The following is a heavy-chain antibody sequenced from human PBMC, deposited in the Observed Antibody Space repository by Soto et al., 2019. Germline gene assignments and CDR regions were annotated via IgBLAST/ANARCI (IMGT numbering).Heavy chain of an antibody. V-gene: IGHV3-53*01. CDR3: ARGHPNFEYYFDY. CDR1: GFNVSSNF. J-gene: IGHJ4*02. Sequence: PGVSLRLSCPASGFNVSSNFMGWVRQAPGKGLEWVSIIYSGGGTYYADSVKGRFTISRDNSKNTLYLQMNSLRAKDTAVYYCARGHPNFEYYFDYWGQGTLVTVSS. D-gene: IGHD1-1*01. CDR2: IYSGGGT.